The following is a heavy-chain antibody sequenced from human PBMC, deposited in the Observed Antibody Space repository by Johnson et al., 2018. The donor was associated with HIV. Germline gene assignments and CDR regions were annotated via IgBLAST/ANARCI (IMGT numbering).Heavy chain of an antibody. D-gene: IGHD2-15*01. CDR3: ARDKGGGSDAFDI. Sequence: VQLVESGGGVVRPGGSLRLSCAASGLSFDDYGMSWVRQAPGKGLEWVSGINWDGGSTGYADSVKGRFSISRDNAKNSLFLQLNSLRAEDTAVYYCARDKGGGSDAFDIWGQGTMVTVSS. J-gene: IGHJ3*02. CDR1: GLSFDDYG. V-gene: IGHV3-20*04. CDR2: INWDGGST.